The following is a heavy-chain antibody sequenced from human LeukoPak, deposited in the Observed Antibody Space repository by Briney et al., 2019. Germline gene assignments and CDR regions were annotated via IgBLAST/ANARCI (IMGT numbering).Heavy chain of an antibody. CDR3: AKPIVPSAISGAAFDI. J-gene: IGHJ3*02. V-gene: IGHV3-23*01. CDR1: GFTFSEYA. CDR2: VDSSGGSK. Sequence: GGSLRLSCAASGFTFSEYAMSWVRQAPRKGLERVSAVDSSGGSKYYADSVKGRFTISRDNSKNTVYLQMNSLRADDTAVYYCAKPIVPSAISGAAFDIWGQGTMVTVSS. D-gene: IGHD2-2*02.